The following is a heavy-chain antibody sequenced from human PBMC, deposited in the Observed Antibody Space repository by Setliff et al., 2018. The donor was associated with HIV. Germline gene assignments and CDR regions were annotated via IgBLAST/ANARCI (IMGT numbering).Heavy chain of an antibody. CDR3: ARMDYYYYYMDV. J-gene: IGHJ6*03. CDR2: ISAYNGNT. V-gene: IGHV1-18*01. Sequence: GASVKVSCKASGYTFTHFGIAWVRQAPGQGLEWMGWISAYNGNTNYAQKLQGRVTMTTDTSTSTAYMELSSLRSEDTAVYYCARMDYYYYYMDVWGKGTTVTVSS. CDR1: GYTFTHFG.